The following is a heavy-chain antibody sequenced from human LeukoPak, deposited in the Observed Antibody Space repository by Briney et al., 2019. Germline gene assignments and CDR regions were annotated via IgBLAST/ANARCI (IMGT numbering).Heavy chain of an antibody. CDR1: GGAFSSYA. CDR2: IIPIFGTA. J-gene: IGHJ6*03. CDR3: ASADFWSGPTKDGGAYYMDV. D-gene: IGHD3-3*01. Sequence: SVKVSCKASGGAFSSYAISWVRQAPGQGLEWMGGIIPIFGTANYAQKFQGRVTITTDESTSTAYMELSSLRSEDTAVYYCASADFWSGPTKDGGAYYMDVWGKGTTVTVSS. V-gene: IGHV1-69*05.